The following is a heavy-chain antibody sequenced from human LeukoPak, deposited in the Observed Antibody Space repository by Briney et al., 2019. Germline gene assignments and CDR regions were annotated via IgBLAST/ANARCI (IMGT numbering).Heavy chain of an antibody. CDR2: INQDGRVK. CDR1: GFTFSNYW. V-gene: IGHV3-7*01. J-gene: IGHJ4*02. Sequence: GGSLRLSCAASGFTFSNYWMSWVRQAQEKGLEWVAKINQDGRVKQYVDSMKGRFTISRDNAKNSLYLQMNSLRAEDAAVYYCARDRDDGGFEYWGQGTLVTVFS. D-gene: IGHD4-23*01. CDR3: ARDRDDGGFEY.